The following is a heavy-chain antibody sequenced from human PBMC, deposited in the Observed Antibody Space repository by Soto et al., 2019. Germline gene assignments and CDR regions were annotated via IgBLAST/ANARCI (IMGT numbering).Heavy chain of an antibody. Sequence: PGGSLRLSCAASGFTFGSYGMHWVRQAPGKGLEWVAVISYDGSNKYYADSVKGRFTISRDNSKNTLYLQMNSLRAEDTAVYYCAKDSYSSGWYGGALDIWGQGTMVTVS. D-gene: IGHD6-19*01. CDR2: ISYDGSNK. V-gene: IGHV3-30*18. CDR3: AKDSYSSGWYGGALDI. CDR1: GFTFGSYG. J-gene: IGHJ3*02.